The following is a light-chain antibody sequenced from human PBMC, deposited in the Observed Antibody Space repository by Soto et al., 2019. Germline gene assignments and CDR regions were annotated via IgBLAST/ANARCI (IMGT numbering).Light chain of an antibody. CDR1: QTIMTY. CDR3: QQSYNSPQT. Sequence: GDEVTITCRASQTIMTYLNWYQLKPGKPPRLLIYAASSLQSGVPSRFSGSGSGTDFTLTITSLQPEDFATYSCQQSYNSPQTFGQRTKVDTK. V-gene: IGKV1-39*01. J-gene: IGKJ1*01. CDR2: AAS.